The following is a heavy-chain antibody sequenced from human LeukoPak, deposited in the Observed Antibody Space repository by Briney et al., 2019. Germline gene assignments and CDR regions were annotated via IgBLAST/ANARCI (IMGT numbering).Heavy chain of an antibody. D-gene: IGHD3-10*01. CDR1: GYTFTSYF. V-gene: IGHV1-46*01. CDR3: ARDDGITMVRGVNFDY. Sequence: ASVKVSCKASGYTFTSYFMHWVRQAPGQGLEWLGMINPSGSTTTYAQKFQGRVTMTRDTSTSTVYMELSSLRSEDTAVYYCARDDGITMVRGVNFDYWGQGTLVTVSS. J-gene: IGHJ4*02. CDR2: INPSGSTT.